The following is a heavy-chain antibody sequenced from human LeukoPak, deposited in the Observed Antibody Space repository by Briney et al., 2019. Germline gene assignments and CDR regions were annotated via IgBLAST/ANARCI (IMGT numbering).Heavy chain of an antibody. V-gene: IGHV4-59*01. CDR3: ARTPTYNWNYYYYYGMDV. CDR1: GGXISSYY. D-gene: IGHD1-20*01. J-gene: IGHJ6*02. Sequence: SETLSLTCTVSGGXISSYYCSWIRQPPGKGLEWIGYIYYSGSTNYNPSLKSRVTISVDTSKNQFSLKLSSVTAADTAVYYCARTPTYNWNYYYYYGMDVWGQGTTVTVSS. CDR2: IYYSGST.